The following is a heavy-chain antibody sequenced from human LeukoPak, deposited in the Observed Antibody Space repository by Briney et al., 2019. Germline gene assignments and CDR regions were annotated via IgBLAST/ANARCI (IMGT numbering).Heavy chain of an antibody. CDR1: GITFSSYS. Sequence: GGSLRLSCAASGITFSSYSMNWVRQPPGKGLEWVSSISSSSSYMYYTDSVKGRFTISRDNAKNSLYLQMNSLRAEDTAVYYCATFDYVWGGYPDYWGQGTLVTVSS. CDR2: ISSSSSYM. V-gene: IGHV3-21*01. D-gene: IGHD3-16*02. J-gene: IGHJ4*02. CDR3: ATFDYVWGGYPDY.